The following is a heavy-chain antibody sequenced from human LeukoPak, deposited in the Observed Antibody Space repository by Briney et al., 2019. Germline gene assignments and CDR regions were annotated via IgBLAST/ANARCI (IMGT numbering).Heavy chain of an antibody. D-gene: IGHD2-2*01. CDR2: ISSSSSTI. J-gene: IGHJ4*02. Sequence: GGPLRLSCAASGFTFSSYEMNWVRQAPGKGLEWVSYISSSSSTIYYADSVKGRFTISRDNAKNSLYLQMNSLRAEDTAVYYCARATKYQLPHFDYWGQGTLVTVSS. CDR3: ARATKYQLPHFDY. V-gene: IGHV3-48*01. CDR1: GFTFSSYE.